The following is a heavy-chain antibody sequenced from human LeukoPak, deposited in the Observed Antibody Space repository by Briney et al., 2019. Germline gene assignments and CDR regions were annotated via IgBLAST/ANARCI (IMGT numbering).Heavy chain of an antibody. V-gene: IGHV1-46*01. CDR2: INPSGGST. D-gene: IGHD3-10*01. Sequence: GASVKVSCKASGYTFTDYYMYWVRQAPGQGLEWMGIINPSGGSTSYAQKFQGRVTMTRDTSTSTVYMELSSLRSEDTAVYYCATIWFGEPSPAAFDYWGQGTLVTVSS. CDR3: ATIWFGEPSPAAFDY. CDR1: GYTFTDYY. J-gene: IGHJ4*02.